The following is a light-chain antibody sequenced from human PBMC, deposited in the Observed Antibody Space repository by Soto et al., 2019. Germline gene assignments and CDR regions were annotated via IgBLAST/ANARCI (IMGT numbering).Light chain of an antibody. V-gene: IGKV1-6*01. J-gene: IGKJ1*01. CDR1: QGIRDD. CDR3: LQDYNYPWP. CDR2: SAS. Sequence: AIEMTQSPSSLSASLGDRVTITCRASQGIRDDLGWYQQKPGKAPKLLIYSASSLQSGVPSRFSGSGSGTDLTLTISSLQPEDFATYYCLQDYNYPWPFGQGTKVDI.